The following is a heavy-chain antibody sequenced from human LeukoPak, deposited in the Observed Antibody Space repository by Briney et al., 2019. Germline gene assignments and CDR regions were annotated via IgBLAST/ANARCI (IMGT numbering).Heavy chain of an antibody. CDR2: ISGSGGST. V-gene: IGHV3-23*01. D-gene: IGHD1-26*01. CDR1: GFTFSSYA. Sequence: GGSLRLSCAASGFTFSSYAMSWVRQAPGKGLEWVSVISGSGGSTYYADSVKGRFTISRDNPKNTLYLQMNSLRVEDTAVYYCAKDDVTSGSLYYFDYWGQGTLVTVSS. J-gene: IGHJ4*02. CDR3: AKDDVTSGSLYYFDY.